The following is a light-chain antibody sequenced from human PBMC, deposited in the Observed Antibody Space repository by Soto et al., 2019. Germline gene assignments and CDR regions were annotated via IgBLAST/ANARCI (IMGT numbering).Light chain of an antibody. CDR3: QQYDNLPLT. J-gene: IGKJ4*01. Sequence: DIQLTQPPSSLSPSVGDRVTITCQASQDISNYLNWYQQKPGKAPKLLIYDASNLETGVPSRFSGSGSGTDFTFTISSLQPEDIATYYCQQYDNLPLTFGGGTKVEIK. CDR1: QDISNY. V-gene: IGKV1-33*01. CDR2: DAS.